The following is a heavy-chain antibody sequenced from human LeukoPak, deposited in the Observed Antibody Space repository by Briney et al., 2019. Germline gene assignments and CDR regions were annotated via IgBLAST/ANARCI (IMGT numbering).Heavy chain of an antibody. Sequence: GGSLRLSCEASGFTLSTYWMNWVRQVPGKGLDWVANINPDGSGKRYVDSVKGRFTIARDNADNSLALQMNSLRAEDTAVYYCASWGAGGNSWGQGTLVTVSS. CDR1: GFTLSTYW. CDR2: INPDGSGK. V-gene: IGHV3-7*01. CDR3: ASWGAGGNS. D-gene: IGHD3-16*01. J-gene: IGHJ4*02.